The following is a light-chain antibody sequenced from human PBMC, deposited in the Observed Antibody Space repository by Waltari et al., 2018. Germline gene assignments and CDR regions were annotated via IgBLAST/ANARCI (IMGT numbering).Light chain of an antibody. V-gene: IGLV2-14*03. CDR1: SSDSGGYEY. CDR2: DVN. Sequence: SALTQPDSVSGSPGQSITISCSGISSDSGGYEYGSWYQPHPGKAPKVIIYDVNNRPSGVSNRFSGSKSGSSASLTISGLQAEDEADYYCSSFTSSTTGIFGGGTKVTVL. CDR3: SSFTSSTTGI. J-gene: IGLJ2*01.